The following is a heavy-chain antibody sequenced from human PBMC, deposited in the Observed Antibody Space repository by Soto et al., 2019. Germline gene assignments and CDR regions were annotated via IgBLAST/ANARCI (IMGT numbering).Heavy chain of an antibody. CDR3: ARGGRGLRGAFEV. Sequence: QELLVESGGGVVQPGRSLRLSCAASGFTFSSFAMHWVRQAPCKGLEWVSVISFNGLSQFYPDSIRGRFTISRDNSKNTLYLQLDRLRPDDTDVYYCARGGRGLRGAFEVWGKGTEVSVS. J-gene: IGHJ3*01. D-gene: IGHD3-16*01. CDR2: ISFNGLSQ. V-gene: IGHV3-30*03. CDR1: GFTFSSFA.